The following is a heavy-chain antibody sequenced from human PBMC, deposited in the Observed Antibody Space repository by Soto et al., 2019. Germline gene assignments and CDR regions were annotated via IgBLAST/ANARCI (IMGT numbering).Heavy chain of an antibody. V-gene: IGHV3-30*18. J-gene: IGHJ4*02. Sequence: SGGSLRLSCAASGFTFSSYGMHWVRQAPGKGLEWVAVISYDGSNKYYADSVKGRFTISRDNSKNTLYLQMNSLRAEDTAVYYCAKGSRGWLQRASDYWGQGTLVTVSS. D-gene: IGHD2-2*01. CDR3: AKGSRGWLQRASDY. CDR1: GFTFSSYG. CDR2: ISYDGSNK.